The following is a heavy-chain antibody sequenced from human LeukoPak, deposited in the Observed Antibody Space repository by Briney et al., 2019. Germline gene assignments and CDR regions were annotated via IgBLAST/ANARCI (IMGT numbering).Heavy chain of an antibody. J-gene: IGHJ4*02. CDR3: AAGDSGWDYSNYLYY. V-gene: IGHV4-39*01. D-gene: IGHD4-11*01. CDR1: GVSISSSSYY. CDR2: IYYSGST. Sequence: SETLSLTCTVSGVSISSSSYYWGWIRQPPGKGLEWIGSIYYSGSTYYNPSLKSRVTISVDTSKNQFSLKLSSVTAADTAVYYCAAGDSGWDYSNYLYYWGQGTLVTVSS.